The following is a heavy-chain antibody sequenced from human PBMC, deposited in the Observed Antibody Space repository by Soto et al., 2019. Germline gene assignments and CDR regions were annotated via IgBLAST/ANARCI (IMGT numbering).Heavy chain of an antibody. D-gene: IGHD1-26*01. CDR3: ARVGAARYYFDY. Sequence: SETLSLTCTASGGSISSYYWSWIRQPPGKGLEWIGYIYYSGSTNYNPSLKSRVTISVDTSKNQFSLKLSSVTAADTAVYYCARVGAARYYFDYWGQGTLVTVSS. V-gene: IGHV4-59*08. J-gene: IGHJ4*02. CDR1: GGSISSYY. CDR2: IYYSGST.